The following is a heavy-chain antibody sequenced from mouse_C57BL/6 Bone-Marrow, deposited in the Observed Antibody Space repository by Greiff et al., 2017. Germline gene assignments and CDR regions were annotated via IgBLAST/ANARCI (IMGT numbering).Heavy chain of an antibody. D-gene: IGHD1-1*01. CDR2: IYPRDGST. CDR1: GYTFTSYD. CDR3: ERDYGSSYWYFNV. V-gene: IGHV1-85*01. Sequence: QVQLQQSGPELVKPGASVKLSCKASGYTFTSYDINWVKQRPGQGLEWIGVIYPRDGSTKYNEKFKGKATLTVDTSSSTAYMELHRLTSEDSAVYFCERDYGSSYWYFNVWGTGTTVTVSS. J-gene: IGHJ1*03.